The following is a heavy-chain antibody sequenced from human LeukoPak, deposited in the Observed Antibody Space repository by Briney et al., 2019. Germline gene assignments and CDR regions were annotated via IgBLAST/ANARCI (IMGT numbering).Heavy chain of an antibody. D-gene: IGHD3-22*01. V-gene: IGHV4-59*01. CDR1: GGSISSYY. J-gene: IGHJ3*02. CDR2: IYYSGST. CDR3: ARGNYYDSSGRNRDALDI. Sequence: SETLSLTCTVSGGSISSYYWSWIRQPPGKGLEWIGYIYYSGSTNYNPSLESRVTISVDTSKNQFSLKLSSVTAADTAVYYCARGNYYDSSGRNRDALDIWGQGTMVTVSS.